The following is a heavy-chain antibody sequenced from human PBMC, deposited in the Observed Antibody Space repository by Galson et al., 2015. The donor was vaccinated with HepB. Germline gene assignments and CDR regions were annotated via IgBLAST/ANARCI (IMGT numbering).Heavy chain of an antibody. CDR1: GYTFTSYA. V-gene: IGHV1-3*01. Sequence: SVKVSCKASGYTFTSYAMHWVRQAPGQRLEWMGWINAGNGNTKYSQKFQGRVTITRDTSASTAYMELSSLRSEDTAVYYCARAPQGYYDSSGYCDYWGQGTLVTVSS. CDR2: INAGNGNT. J-gene: IGHJ4*02. CDR3: ARAPQGYYDSSGYCDY. D-gene: IGHD3-22*01.